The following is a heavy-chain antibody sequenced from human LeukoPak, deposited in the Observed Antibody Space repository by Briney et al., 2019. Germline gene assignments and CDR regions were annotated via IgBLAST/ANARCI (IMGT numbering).Heavy chain of an antibody. CDR1: GASISSGGYS. J-gene: IGHJ6*04. Sequence: PSQTLSLTCAVSGASISSGGYSCGWIRQPPGKGLQWIGYIYHSGSTYYNPSLKSRVTISVDRSKNQFSLKLSSVTAADTAVYYCARGHYDILTGPPAGMDVWGKGTTVTVSS. CDR2: IYHSGST. V-gene: IGHV4-30-2*01. CDR3: ARGHYDILTGPPAGMDV. D-gene: IGHD3-9*01.